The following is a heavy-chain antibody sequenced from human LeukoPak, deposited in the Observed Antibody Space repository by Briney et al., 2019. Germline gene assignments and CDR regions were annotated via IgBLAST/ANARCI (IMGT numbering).Heavy chain of an antibody. D-gene: IGHD6-19*01. CDR3: ARGMYSSGWYGSHFDY. V-gene: IGHV4-34*01. CDR1: GGSFSGYY. Sequence: PWETLSLTCAVYGGSFSGYYWSWIRQPPGKGLEWIGEINHSGSTNYNPSLKSRVTISVDTSKNQFSLKLSSVTAADTAVYYCARGMYSSGWYGSHFDYWGQGTLVTVSS. J-gene: IGHJ4*02. CDR2: INHSGST.